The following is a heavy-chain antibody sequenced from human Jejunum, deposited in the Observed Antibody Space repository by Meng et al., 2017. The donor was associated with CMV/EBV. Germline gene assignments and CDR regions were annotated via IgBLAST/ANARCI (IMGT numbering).Heavy chain of an antibody. CDR2: IYYSGST. V-gene: IGHV4-39*07. CDR3: ARATSAYDPFDS. D-gene: IGHD5-12*01. J-gene: IGHJ4*02. CDR1: GGSISSSSDY. Sequence: QLQLQESGPGLVKPSETLSLTCNVSGGSISSSSDYWGWIRQPLGKGLEWIGSIYYSGSTYYNPSLKSRVTLSVDTSKNQFSLKLTSVTAADTAVYYCARATSAYDPFDSWGQGTLVTVSS.